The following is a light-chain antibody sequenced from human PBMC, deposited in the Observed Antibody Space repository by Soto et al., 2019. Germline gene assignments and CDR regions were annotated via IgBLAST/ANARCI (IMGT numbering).Light chain of an antibody. CDR1: QSVSSSY. CDR2: GAS. Sequence: EIVLTQSPGTLSLSPGERATLSCRASQSVSSSYLAWYQQKPGQAPRLLIYGASSRATGIPDRFSGSGSRTHFTLTISRLEPEDFAVYYCQRYGSSCPLTFGGGTKVEIK. V-gene: IGKV3-20*01. J-gene: IGKJ4*01. CDR3: QRYGSSCPLT.